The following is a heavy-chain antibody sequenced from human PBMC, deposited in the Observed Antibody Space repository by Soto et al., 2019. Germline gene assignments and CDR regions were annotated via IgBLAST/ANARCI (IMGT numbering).Heavy chain of an antibody. CDR1: GGSFSGYY. CDR2: INHSGST. CDR3: ARHEPDYDILTGYYMGWFDP. Sequence: SETLSLTCAVYGGSFSGYYWSWIRQPPGKGLEWIGEINHSGSTNYNPSLKSRVTISVDTSKNQFSLKLSSVTAADTAVYYCARHEPDYDILTGYYMGWFDPWGQGTLVTV. J-gene: IGHJ5*02. V-gene: IGHV4-34*01. D-gene: IGHD3-9*01.